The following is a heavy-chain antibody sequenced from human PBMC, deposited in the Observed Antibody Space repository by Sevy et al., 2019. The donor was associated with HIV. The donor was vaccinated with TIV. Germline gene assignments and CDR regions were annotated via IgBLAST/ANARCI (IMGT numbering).Heavy chain of an antibody. J-gene: IGHJ4*02. D-gene: IGHD3-10*01. Sequence: GESLKISCAASGFTFSSYWMHWVRQAPGKGLVWVSRINSDGSSTSYADSVKGRFTISRDNAKNTLYLQMNSLRAEDTAVYYCARVTPGYFDYWGQGTLVTVSS. CDR1: GFTFSSYW. CDR3: ARVTPGYFDY. CDR2: INSDGSST. V-gene: IGHV3-74*01.